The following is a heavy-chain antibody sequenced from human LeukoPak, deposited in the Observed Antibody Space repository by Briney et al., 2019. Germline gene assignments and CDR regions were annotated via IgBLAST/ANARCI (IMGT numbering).Heavy chain of an antibody. D-gene: IGHD6-13*01. Sequence: PGRSLRLSCAASGFTFDDYAMHWVRQAPGKGLEWVSGISWNSGSIGYADSVKGRFTISRDNDKNSLYLQMNSLRAEDMALYYCAKASTAALQQLLDYWGQGTLVTVSS. V-gene: IGHV3-9*03. J-gene: IGHJ4*02. CDR1: GFTFDDYA. CDR2: ISWNSGSI. CDR3: AKASTAALQQLLDY.